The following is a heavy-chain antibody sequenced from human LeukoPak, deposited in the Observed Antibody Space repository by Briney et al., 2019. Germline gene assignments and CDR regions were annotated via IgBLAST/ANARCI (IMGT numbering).Heavy chain of an antibody. CDR1: GGSISSYY. CDR3: ARGGHFFDV. V-gene: IGHV4-4*07. Sequence: SETLSLTCTVSGGSISSYYWSWLRQPAGKGLECLGVIYTTGSTNYNLSLKSRVTVSRDTSKNQFSLKLTSVTAADTAVHYCARGGHFFDVWGKGTTVTVSS. CDR2: IYTTGST. J-gene: IGHJ6*03. D-gene: IGHD3-16*01.